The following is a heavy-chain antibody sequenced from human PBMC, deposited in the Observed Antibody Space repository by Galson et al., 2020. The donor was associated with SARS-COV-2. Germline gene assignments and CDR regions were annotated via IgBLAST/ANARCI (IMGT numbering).Heavy chain of an antibody. Sequence: SETLSLTCTVSGGSISSYYWSWIRQPPGKGLEWIGYIYYSGSTNYNPSLKSRVTISVDTSKNQFSLKLSSVTAADTAVYYCARAYIVVVPAAPAARAFDIRGQGTMVTVSS. CDR3: ARAYIVVVPAAPAARAFDI. V-gene: IGHV4-59*01. CDR2: IYYSGST. CDR1: GGSISSYY. D-gene: IGHD2-2*01. J-gene: IGHJ3*02.